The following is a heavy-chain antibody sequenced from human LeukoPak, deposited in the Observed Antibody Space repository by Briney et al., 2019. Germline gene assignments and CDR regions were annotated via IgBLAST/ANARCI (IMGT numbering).Heavy chain of an antibody. J-gene: IGHJ4*02. CDR1: GYSFTSYW. CDR2: IYPGDSDT. Sequence: GESLKISCKGSGYSFTSYWIGWVPQTPGKGLEWMGIIYPGDSDTRYSPSFQGQVTISADKSISTAYLQWSSLKASDTAMYYCARYFGYCSSTSCYAYFDYWGQGTLVTVSS. CDR3: ARYFGYCSSTSCYAYFDY. V-gene: IGHV5-51*01. D-gene: IGHD2-2*01.